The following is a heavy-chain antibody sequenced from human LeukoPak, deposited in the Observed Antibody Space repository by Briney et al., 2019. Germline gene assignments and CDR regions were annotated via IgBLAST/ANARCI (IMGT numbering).Heavy chain of an antibody. J-gene: IGHJ4*02. Sequence: SETLSLTCTVSGGSISSGSYYWSWIRQPAGKGLEWIGRIYTSGSTNYNPSLKSRVTISVDTSKNQFSLKLSSVTAADTAVYYCARGGRGSGKIDYWGQGTLVTVSS. CDR1: GGSISSGSYY. V-gene: IGHV4-61*02. CDR3: ARGGRGSGKIDY. D-gene: IGHD3-10*01. CDR2: IYTSGST.